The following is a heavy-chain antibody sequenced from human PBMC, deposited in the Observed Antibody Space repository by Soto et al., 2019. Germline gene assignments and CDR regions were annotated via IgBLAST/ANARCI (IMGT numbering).Heavy chain of an antibody. V-gene: IGHV3-23*01. J-gene: IGHJ6*02. CDR2: ITGSGGSA. CDR1: GFTFSNFV. CDR3: AVHVGQNYNWFGV. D-gene: IGHD1-1*01. Sequence: EVQLLESGGGWVQPGGSLRLSCAASGFTFSNFVMSWVRQVPGKGLEWVSAITGSGGSAYYADSVKGRFTISRDNSKRTVFLQMVSLGSADPAVYYCAVHVGQNYNWFGVWGHGNTVTVS.